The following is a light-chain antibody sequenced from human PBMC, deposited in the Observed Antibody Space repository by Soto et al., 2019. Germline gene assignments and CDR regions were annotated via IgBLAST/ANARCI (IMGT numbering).Light chain of an antibody. Sequence: SYELTQPPSVSVSPGQTASITCSGDKLGDKSACWYQQKPGQSPVQVIYQDSKRPSGIPERFSGSNSGNTATLTISGTQAMDEADYYCQAWDSSTVVFGGGTKLTVL. CDR2: QDS. J-gene: IGLJ2*01. V-gene: IGLV3-1*01. CDR3: QAWDSSTVV. CDR1: KLGDKS.